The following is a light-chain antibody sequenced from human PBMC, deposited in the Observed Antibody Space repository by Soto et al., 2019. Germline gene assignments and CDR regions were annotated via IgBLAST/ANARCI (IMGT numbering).Light chain of an antibody. Sequence: QSVLTQPPSVSGAPGQRVTISCTGSSSNIGTPYDVHWYQQLPGTAPKLLINGNNNRPSGVPDRFSGSKSGTSASLVITGLQAEDEADYYCQSYDSSLSGYVIFGGGTKLTVL. V-gene: IGLV1-40*01. CDR3: QSYDSSLSGYVI. CDR2: GNN. J-gene: IGLJ2*01. CDR1: SSNIGTPYD.